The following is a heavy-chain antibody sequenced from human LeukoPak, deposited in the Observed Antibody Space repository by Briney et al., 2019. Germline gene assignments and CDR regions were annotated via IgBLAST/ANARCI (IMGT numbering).Heavy chain of an antibody. V-gene: IGHV4-4*07. Sequence: KPSETLSLTCTVSGGSISSYYWSWIRQPAGKGLEWIGRIYTSGSTNYNPSLKSRVTMSVDTSKNQFSLKLSSVTAADTAVYYCARGGWAYSGSYFSAFDIWGQGTMVTVSS. CDR1: GGSISSYY. J-gene: IGHJ3*02. D-gene: IGHD1-26*01. CDR2: IYTSGST. CDR3: ARGGWAYSGSYFSAFDI.